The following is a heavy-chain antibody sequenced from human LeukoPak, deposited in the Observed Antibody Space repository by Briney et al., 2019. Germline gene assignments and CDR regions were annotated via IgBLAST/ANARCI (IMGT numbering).Heavy chain of an antibody. D-gene: IGHD2-15*01. J-gene: IGHJ4*02. CDR3: ARGRYCSGNACSFFDY. CDR2: ISSSGSTI. Sequence: GGSLRLSCAASGFTFSDYYMSWIRQAPGKGLGWVSYISSSGSTIYYADSVKGRFTISRDNAKNSLYLQMNSLGAEDTAVYYCARGRYCSGNACSFFDYWGQGTLVTVSS. V-gene: IGHV3-11*04. CDR1: GFTFSDYY.